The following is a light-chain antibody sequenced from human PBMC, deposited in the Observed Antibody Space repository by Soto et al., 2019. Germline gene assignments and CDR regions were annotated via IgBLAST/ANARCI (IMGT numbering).Light chain of an antibody. J-gene: IGKJ1*01. CDR1: QSVNSN. CDR2: GAS. Sequence: EIVMTQSPATLSVSPGERATLSCRASQSVNSNLAWYQQKPGQAPRLLIYGASTRATGIPARFSDCESVTEFTLTISSLQSEDFAVYYCQQYNNWPPTFGQGTKVEIK. CDR3: QQYNNWPPT. V-gene: IGKV3-15*01.